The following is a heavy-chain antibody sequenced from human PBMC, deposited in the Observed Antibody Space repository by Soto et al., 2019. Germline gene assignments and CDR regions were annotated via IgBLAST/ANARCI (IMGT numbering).Heavy chain of an antibody. CDR3: ARETLRYFDWLLDY. Sequence: QVQLQESGPGLVKPSETLSLTCTVSGGSISSYYWSWIRQPPGKGLEWIGYIYYSGSTNYNPSLKSRVTISVDTSKNQVSLKLSSVTAADTAVYYCARETLRYFDWLLDYWGQGTLVTVSS. J-gene: IGHJ4*02. CDR2: IYYSGST. V-gene: IGHV4-59*01. CDR1: GGSISSYY. D-gene: IGHD3-9*01.